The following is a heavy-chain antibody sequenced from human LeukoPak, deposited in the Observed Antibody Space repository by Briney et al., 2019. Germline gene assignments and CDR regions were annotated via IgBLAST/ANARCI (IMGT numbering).Heavy chain of an antibody. Sequence: PSETLSLTCTVPGGSISSHYWSWIRQPAGKRLEWIGRIWATGSTVDNPSFRSRLTLSIDRSKSQLSLKLTSMTAADSAVYYCARVRAYSDFVGNFDLWGRGIPVTVSS. V-gene: IGHV4-4*07. D-gene: IGHD4-11*01. CDR2: IWATGST. J-gene: IGHJ2*01. CDR1: GGSISSHY. CDR3: ARVRAYSDFVGNFDL.